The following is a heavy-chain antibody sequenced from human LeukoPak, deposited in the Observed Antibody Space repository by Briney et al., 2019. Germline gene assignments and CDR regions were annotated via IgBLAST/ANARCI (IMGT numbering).Heavy chain of an antibody. J-gene: IGHJ4*02. D-gene: IGHD3-3*01. CDR3: AVHDFYSGGYHFDY. V-gene: IGHV1-18*01. CDR1: GYTFTSYG. Sequence: ASVKVSCEASGYTFTSYGISGLRQAPGQGLEWLGCISGYNGNTNYAQKFQGRVTMTTDTPTSTAYMDLRSLKSDDTAVYYCAVHDFYSGGYHFDYWGQGTLVTVSS. CDR2: ISGYNGNT.